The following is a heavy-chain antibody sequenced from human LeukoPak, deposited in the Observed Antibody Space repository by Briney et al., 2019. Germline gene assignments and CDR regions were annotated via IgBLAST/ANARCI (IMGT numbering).Heavy chain of an antibody. CDR1: GFTFSSYE. D-gene: IGHD3-10*01. J-gene: IGHJ4*02. Sequence: PGGSLRLSCAASGFTFSSYEMNWVRQAPGKGLEWVSYISSSGSTIYYADSVKGRFTISRDNAKNSLYLQMNSLRAEDTAVYYCAREENYGSGSYYMYYFDYWGQGTLVTVSS. CDR3: AREENYGSGSYYMYYFDY. CDR2: ISSSGSTI. V-gene: IGHV3-48*03.